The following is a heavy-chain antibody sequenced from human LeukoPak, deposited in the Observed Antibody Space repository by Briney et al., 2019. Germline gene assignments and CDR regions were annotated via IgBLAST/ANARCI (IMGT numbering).Heavy chain of an antibody. V-gene: IGHV4-59*01. CDR3: ARGERLGPDF. Sequence: SETLSLTCTVSGDAIIGYYWTWIRQPPGKGLEWIGYIHYSGSSNYNPSLQSRVTISVDTSRGHFSLKLSSATAADTAVYYCARGERLGPDFWGQGTLVTVFS. CDR2: IHYSGSS. CDR1: GDAIIGYY. D-gene: IGHD1-1*01. J-gene: IGHJ4*02.